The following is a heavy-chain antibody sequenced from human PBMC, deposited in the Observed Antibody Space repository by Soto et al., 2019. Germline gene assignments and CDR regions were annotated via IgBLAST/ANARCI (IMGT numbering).Heavy chain of an antibody. CDR3: ARVDGYTYPNDY. V-gene: IGHV3-21*02. Sequence: EVQLVESGGGLVKPGGSLRLSCAASGFTFSTYTMSWVRQAPGQGLEWVSSITSGSDYIYYADSLRGRFTISRDNAKNSLYLQMHSLRAEDTAFYYCARVDGYTYPNDYWGQGTLGTVSS. J-gene: IGHJ4*02. D-gene: IGHD5-12*01. CDR2: ITSGSDYI. CDR1: GFTFSTYT.